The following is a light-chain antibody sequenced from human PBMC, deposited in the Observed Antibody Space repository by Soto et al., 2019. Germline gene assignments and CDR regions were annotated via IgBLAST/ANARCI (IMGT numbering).Light chain of an antibody. V-gene: IGKV1-9*01. CDR2: AAD. CDR3: HQLKGYPLT. J-gene: IGKJ5*01. CDR1: QGINTY. Sequence: DIQLTQSPSFLSASVGDRVTITCRASQGINTYLAWYKQKPGRAPKLLVSAADTLQSGVPSRFRGSGSGTEFTLTISSLKPEDFETYYCHQLKGYPLTFGQGTRLEIK.